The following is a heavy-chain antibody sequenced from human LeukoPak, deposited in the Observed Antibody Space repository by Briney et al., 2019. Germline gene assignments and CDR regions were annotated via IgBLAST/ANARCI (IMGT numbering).Heavy chain of an antibody. CDR3: ARDGMWFGEFRFDY. V-gene: IGHV4-39*07. CDR1: GGSISSYY. J-gene: IGHJ4*02. Sequence: PSETLSLTCTVSGGSISSYYWNWIRQPPGKGLEWIGSIYFSGSTYYNPSLKSRVSISVDTSKNQFSLKLSSVTDADTAVYYCARDGMWFGEFRFDYWGQGTLVTVSS. D-gene: IGHD3-10*01. CDR2: IYFSGST.